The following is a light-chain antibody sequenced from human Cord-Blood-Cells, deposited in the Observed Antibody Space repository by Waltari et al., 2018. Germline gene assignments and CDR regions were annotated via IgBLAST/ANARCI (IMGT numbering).Light chain of an antibody. Sequence: QSVLTQPPSVSGAPGQRVTLSCPGSSSHIGAGYDVHWYQQLPGTAPKLLIHGNSNRPSGVPDRFSGSKSGTSASLAITGLQAEDEADYYCQSYDSSLSGYVFGTGTKVTVL. CDR3: QSYDSSLSGYV. CDR2: GNS. V-gene: IGLV1-40*01. J-gene: IGLJ1*01. CDR1: SSHIGAGYD.